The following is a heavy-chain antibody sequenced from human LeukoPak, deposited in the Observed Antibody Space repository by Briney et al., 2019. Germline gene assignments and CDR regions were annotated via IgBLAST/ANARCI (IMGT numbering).Heavy chain of an antibody. J-gene: IGHJ5*02. D-gene: IGHD2-2*03. CDR1: GYTFIGYY. CDR3: AGDRWILPTSQYDWFAP. V-gene: IGHV1-2*02. Sequence: ASVKVSCKASGYTFIGYYMHWVRQAPGQGLEWMGWIHPNSGGTNYAQKFQGRVTMTRDTSISTAYMELSRLGSDDTAVYYCAGDRWILPTSQYDWFAPWGKETWVTVP. CDR2: IHPNSGGT.